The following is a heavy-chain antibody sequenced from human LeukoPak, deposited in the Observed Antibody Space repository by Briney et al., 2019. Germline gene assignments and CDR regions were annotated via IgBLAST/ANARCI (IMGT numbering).Heavy chain of an antibody. V-gene: IGHV4-61*02. Sequence: SQTLSLTCTVSGGSISSGSYYWSWIRQPAGKGLEWIGRIYTTGSTNYNPSLKSRVTISVDTSKNQFSLKLSSVTAADTAVYYCARERTFGDYWGQGTLVTVSS. D-gene: IGHD2/OR15-2a*01. J-gene: IGHJ4*02. CDR1: GGSISSGSYY. CDR3: ARERTFGDY. CDR2: IYTTGST.